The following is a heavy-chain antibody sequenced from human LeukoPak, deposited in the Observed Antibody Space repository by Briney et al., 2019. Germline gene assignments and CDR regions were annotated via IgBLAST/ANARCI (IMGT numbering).Heavy chain of an antibody. D-gene: IGHD6-19*01. CDR3: AKAMGVVGTLRYYFDY. J-gene: IGHJ4*02. CDR2: IRYDGSDE. V-gene: IGHV3-30*02. CDR1: GFTFSSYG. Sequence: PGGSLRLSCAASGFTFSSYGMHWVRQAPGKGLERVAFIRYDGSDEYYADSVKGRFTISRDNSKNTLYLQMNSLRAEDTAVYYCAKAMGVVGTLRYYFDYWGQGTLVSVSS.